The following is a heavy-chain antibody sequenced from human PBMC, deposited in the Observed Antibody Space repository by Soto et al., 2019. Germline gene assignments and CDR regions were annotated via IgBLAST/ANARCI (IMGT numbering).Heavy chain of an antibody. CDR1: GYTFTSYD. D-gene: IGHD3-3*01. Sequence: ASVKVSCKASGYTFTSYDINWVQQATGQGLEWMGWMNPNSGNTGYAQKFQGRVTMTRNTSISTAYMELSSLRSEDTAVYYCARAFVTIFGVVTLAFDYWGQGXLVTVYS. CDR2: MNPNSGNT. CDR3: ARAFVTIFGVVTLAFDY. J-gene: IGHJ4*02. V-gene: IGHV1-8*01.